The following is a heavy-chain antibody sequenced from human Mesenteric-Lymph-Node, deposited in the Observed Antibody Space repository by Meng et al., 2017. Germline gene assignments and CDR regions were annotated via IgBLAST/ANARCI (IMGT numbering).Heavy chain of an antibody. D-gene: IGHD3-10*01. CDR3: AKNYHYSGSGGHLHY. CDR1: GFTFSNYG. J-gene: IGHJ4*02. V-gene: IGHV3-30*18. Sequence: VQLVESGGGLVQPGRSLRLSCAASGFTFSNYGIAWVRQAPGKGLEWVAVISHDGSNKYYAESVKGRFTVSRDNSKNTLFLQMDSLRAEDTALYFCAKNYHYSGSGGHLHYWGQGTLVTVSS. CDR2: ISHDGSNK.